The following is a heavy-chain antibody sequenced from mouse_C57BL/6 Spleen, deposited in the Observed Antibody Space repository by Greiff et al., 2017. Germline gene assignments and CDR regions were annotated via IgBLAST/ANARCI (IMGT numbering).Heavy chain of an antibody. J-gene: IGHJ1*03. CDR3: ARAYGSSYGYFDV. CDR2: IWTGGGT. Sequence: VQGVESGPGLVAPSQSLSITCTVSGFSFTSYAISWVRQPPGKGLEWLGVIWTGGGTNYNSALKSRLSISKDNSKSQVVLKMNSRQTDDTAGYYCARAYGSSYGYFDVWGTGTTVTVSS. CDR1: GFSFTSYA. D-gene: IGHD1-1*01. V-gene: IGHV2-9-1*01.